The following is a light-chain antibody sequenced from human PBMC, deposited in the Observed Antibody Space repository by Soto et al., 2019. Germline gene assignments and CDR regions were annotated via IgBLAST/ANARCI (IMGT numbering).Light chain of an antibody. CDR1: QSLVHSDGNTY. V-gene: IGKV2-24*01. J-gene: IGKJ1*01. CDR2: QIS. Sequence: DVVVTQTPLSSPVTLGQPASISCKSSQSLVHSDGNTYLSWLQQRPGQPPRRIIYQISNRFSGVTGRLSGSGAGTDFTLKINRVEAEDVGVYYGVAVAHFPRTFGQGTKVEIK. CDR3: VAVAHFPRT.